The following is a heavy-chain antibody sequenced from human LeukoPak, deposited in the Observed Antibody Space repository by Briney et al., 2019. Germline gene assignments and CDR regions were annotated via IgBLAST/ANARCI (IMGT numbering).Heavy chain of an antibody. CDR2: ISYDGSNK. Sequence: GRSLRLSCAASGFTFSSYAMHWVRQAPGKGLEWVAVISYDGSNKYYADSVKGRFTISRDNSKNTPYLQMNSLRAEDTAVYYCARERATTLDYWGQGTLVTVSS. D-gene: IGHD1-26*01. CDR3: ARERATTLDY. V-gene: IGHV3-30*04. CDR1: GFTFSSYA. J-gene: IGHJ4*02.